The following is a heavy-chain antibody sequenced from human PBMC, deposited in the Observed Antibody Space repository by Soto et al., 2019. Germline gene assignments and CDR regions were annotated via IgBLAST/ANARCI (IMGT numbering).Heavy chain of an antibody. J-gene: IGHJ4*02. D-gene: IGHD3-16*01. CDR3: AKDRLAGGFDY. CDR2: VSATAGTT. CDR1: GLTFDIYA. V-gene: IGHV3-23*01. Sequence: GGSLRLSCAASGLTFDIYAMSWVRQAPGKGLEWVSLVSATAGTTYYTDSVKGRFTISRDNSRNTVYLQMNSLRADDTAVYYCAKDRLAGGFDYWGQGTLVTVSS.